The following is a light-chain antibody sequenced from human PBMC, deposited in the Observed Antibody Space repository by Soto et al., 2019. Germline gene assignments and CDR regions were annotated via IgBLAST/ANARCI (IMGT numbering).Light chain of an antibody. J-gene: IGLJ2*01. CDR1: SSDVGSYDL. V-gene: IGLV2-23*02. CDR2: GVS. CDR3: CSYAGSNNVI. Sequence: QSVLTQPASVSGSPGQSITISCTGTSSDVGSYDLVSWYQQHPGKVPKLMIYGVSKRPSGVSNRFSASKSGNTASLTISGLQAEDEGDYYCCSYAGSNNVIFGGGTKLTVL.